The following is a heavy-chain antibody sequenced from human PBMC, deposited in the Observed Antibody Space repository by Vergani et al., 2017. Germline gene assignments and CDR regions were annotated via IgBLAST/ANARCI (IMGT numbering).Heavy chain of an antibody. V-gene: IGHV3-23*01. CDR1: GFTFSSYA. CDR3: ATTSYGFWSGDPRSTGAYMDV. Sequence: EVQLLESGGGLVQPGGSLRLSCAASGFTFSSYAMSWVRQAPGKGLEWVSAISGSGGSTYYADSMKGRFTISRDNSKNTLYLQMNSLRAEDTAVYYCATTSYGFWSGDPRSTGAYMDVWGKGTTVTVSS. J-gene: IGHJ6*03. CDR2: ISGSGGST. D-gene: IGHD3-3*01.